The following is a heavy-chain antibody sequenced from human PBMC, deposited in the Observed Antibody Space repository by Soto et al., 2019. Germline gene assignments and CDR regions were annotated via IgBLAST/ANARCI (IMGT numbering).Heavy chain of an antibody. Sequence: EVQLVESGGGLAQPGGSLRLSCAASGFSFSTYSMNWVRQAPGEGLEWISYISSSSNTIYYADSVKGRFTISRDNAKNSLYLQMNSLRAEDTAVYYCALRAGPLGGQGTLVTVSS. CDR2: ISSSSNTI. CDR1: GFSFSTYS. V-gene: IGHV3-48*01. J-gene: IGHJ4*02. CDR3: ALRAGPL. D-gene: IGHD6-13*01.